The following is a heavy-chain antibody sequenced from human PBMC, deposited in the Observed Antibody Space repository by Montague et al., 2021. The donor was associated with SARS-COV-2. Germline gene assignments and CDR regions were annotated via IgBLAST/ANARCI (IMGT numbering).Heavy chain of an antibody. V-gene: IGHV4-34*01. CDR3: ARLGDGVVPSPILGVGPYYSYYYMDV. CDR2: IHHGGST. Sequence: SETLSLTCAVHGGSFSTYSWNWIRQPPGKGLEWIGEIHHGGSTNYNPSLKSRVTISADTSKNQFSLKLTSVAAADTAVDYCARLGDGVVPSPILGVGPYYSYYYMDVWGQGTTVTVSS. D-gene: IGHD3-10*01. CDR1: GGSFSTYS. J-gene: IGHJ6*03.